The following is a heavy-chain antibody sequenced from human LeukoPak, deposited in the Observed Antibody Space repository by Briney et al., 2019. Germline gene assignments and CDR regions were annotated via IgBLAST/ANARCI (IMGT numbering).Heavy chain of an antibody. CDR2: IYHSGST. D-gene: IGHD3-10*01. V-gene: IGHV4-4*02. CDR1: GGSISGTNW. CDR3: ARDPRYYGSGNWFDP. Sequence: SGTLSLTCAVSGGSISGTNWWSWVRQPPGKGLEWIGEIYHSGSTSYNPSLKSRVTISVDKSKNQFSLKLSSVTAADTAVYYCARDPRYYGSGNWFDPWGQGTLVTVSS. J-gene: IGHJ5*02.